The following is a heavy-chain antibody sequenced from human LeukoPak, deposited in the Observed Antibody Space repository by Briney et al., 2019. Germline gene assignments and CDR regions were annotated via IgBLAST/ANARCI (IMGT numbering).Heavy chain of an antibody. CDR1: GYTFSTDD. CDR2: MNPQSGNT. J-gene: IGHJ4*02. D-gene: IGHD2-15*01. CDR3: ARVDGSPDY. V-gene: IGHV1-8*03. Sequence: ASVSVSSTASGYTFSTDDINWVRQATGQGLEGMGWMNPQSGNTGHAQKFQGRVTITRDPSISTVYMERSSLRSEDTAVYFCARVDGSPDYWGRGTLVTVPS.